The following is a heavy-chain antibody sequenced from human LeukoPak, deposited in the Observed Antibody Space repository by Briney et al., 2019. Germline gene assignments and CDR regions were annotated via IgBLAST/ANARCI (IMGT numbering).Heavy chain of an antibody. V-gene: IGHV3-74*01. D-gene: IGHD5-12*01. J-gene: IGHJ4*02. Sequence: PGGSLRLTCAASGFTFSNYWMDWVRQAPGKGLVWVSRLNSDGSSISYADSVKGRFTISRDNAKNTLYLQMNRLGLADTAVYACERDRGLYSGYGTSYSGQGTLVTVSS. CDR1: GFTFSNYW. CDR3: ERDRGLYSGYGTSY. CDR2: LNSDGSSI.